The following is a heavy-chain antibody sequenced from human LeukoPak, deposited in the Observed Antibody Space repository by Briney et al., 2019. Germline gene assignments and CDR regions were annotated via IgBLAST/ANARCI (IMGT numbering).Heavy chain of an antibody. CDR2: IYYSGST. J-gene: IGHJ5*02. CDR3: AGDLLSDYGDLNWFDP. Sequence: SETLSLTCTVSGGSISSGDYYWSWIRQPPGKGLEWIGYIYYSGSTYYNPSLKSRVTISVDTPKNQFSLKLSSVTAADTAVYYCAGDLLSDYGDLNWFDPWGQGTLVIVSS. CDR1: GGSISSGDYY. D-gene: IGHD4-17*01. V-gene: IGHV4-30-4*01.